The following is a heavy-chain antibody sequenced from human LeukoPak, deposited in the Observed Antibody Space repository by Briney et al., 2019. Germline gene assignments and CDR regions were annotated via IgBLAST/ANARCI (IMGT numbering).Heavy chain of an antibody. V-gene: IGHV3-30-3*01. J-gene: IGHJ6*02. CDR3: ARSLPGYYGMDV. CDR2: ISYDGSNK. Sequence: GGSPRLSCAASGFTFSSYAMHWVRQAPGKGLEWVAVISYDGSNKYYADSVKGRFTISRDNSKNTLYLQMNSLRAEDTAVYYCARSLPGYYGMDVWGQGTTVTVSS. CDR1: GFTFSSYA.